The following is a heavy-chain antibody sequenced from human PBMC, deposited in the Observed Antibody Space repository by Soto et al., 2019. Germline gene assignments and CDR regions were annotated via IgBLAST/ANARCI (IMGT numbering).Heavy chain of an antibody. J-gene: IGHJ5*02. D-gene: IGHD3-3*01. CDR3: AKARSWLRFLEWSTKNWFDP. V-gene: IGHV3-23*01. CDR2: ISGSGGST. CDR1: GFTFSSYA. Sequence: GGSLRLSCAASGFTFSSYAMSWVRQAPGKGLEWVSAISGSGGSTYYADSVKGRFTISRDNSKNTLYLQMNSLRAEDTAVYYCAKARSWLRFLEWSTKNWFDPWGQGTLVTVSS.